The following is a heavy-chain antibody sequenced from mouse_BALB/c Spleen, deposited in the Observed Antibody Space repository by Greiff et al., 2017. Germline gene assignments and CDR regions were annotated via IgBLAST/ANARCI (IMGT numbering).Heavy chain of an antibody. V-gene: IGHV5-6-2*01. CDR2: INSNGGST. Sequence: EVKVEESGGGLVKLGGSLKLSCAASGFTFSSYYMSWVRQTPEKRLALVAAINSNGGSTYYPDTVKGRFTISRDNAKNTLYLQMSSLKSEDTSLYYCARQGAHDNAMDYGGQGTSVTVSS. D-gene: IGHD2-12*01. J-gene: IGHJ4*01. CDR1: GFTFSSYY. CDR3: ARQGAHDNAMDY.